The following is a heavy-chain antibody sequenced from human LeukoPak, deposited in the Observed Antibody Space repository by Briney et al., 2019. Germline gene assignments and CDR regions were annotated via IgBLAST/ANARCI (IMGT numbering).Heavy chain of an antibody. Sequence: GGSLRLSCVASGFTFSSYWMHWVRQAPGKGLEWVANIRQDGGEIYYVDSVKGRFTISRDNAKNSLFLQMNSLRAEDSAVYYCARDKVVGATTLDYWGQGTLVTVSS. V-gene: IGHV3-7*01. CDR3: ARDKVVGATTLDY. J-gene: IGHJ4*02. D-gene: IGHD1-26*01. CDR1: GFTFSSYW. CDR2: IRQDGGEI.